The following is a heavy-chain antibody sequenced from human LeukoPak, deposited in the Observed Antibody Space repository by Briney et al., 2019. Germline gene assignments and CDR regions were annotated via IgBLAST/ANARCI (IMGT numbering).Heavy chain of an antibody. V-gene: IGHV3-43*02. J-gene: IGHJ4*02. Sequence: PGESLRLSCAAYGFTFDDYAMHWVRQAPGKGLEWVSLISGDSAATYYADSVKGRFTISRDNSKTSLYLQMNSLRTEDTALYSCTKDKATRLEHYFDDWGQGTLVTVSS. D-gene: IGHD6-6*01. CDR3: TKDKATRLEHYFDD. CDR2: ISGDSAAT. CDR1: GFTFDDYA.